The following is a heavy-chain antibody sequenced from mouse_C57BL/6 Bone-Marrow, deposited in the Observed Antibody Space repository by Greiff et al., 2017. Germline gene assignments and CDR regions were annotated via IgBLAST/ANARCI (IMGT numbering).Heavy chain of an antibody. CDR3: AKIYDGYFYCDY. CDR2: IYPGGGYT. J-gene: IGHJ2*01. CDR1: GYTFTNYW. Sequence: VQLQQSGAELVRPGTSVKMSCKASGYTFTNYWIGWAKQRPGHGLEWIGDIYPGGGYTTYNEKFKGKATLTADKSSSTAYMQFSSLTSEDSAIYYCAKIYDGYFYCDYWGQGTTLTVSS. V-gene: IGHV1-63*01. D-gene: IGHD2-3*01.